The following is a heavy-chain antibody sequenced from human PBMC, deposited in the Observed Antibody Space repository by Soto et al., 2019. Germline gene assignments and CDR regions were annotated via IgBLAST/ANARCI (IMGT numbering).Heavy chain of an antibody. CDR3: AKARCSTTNCYVPDY. CDR1: GFTFSTYT. CDR2: ISGSGGSP. J-gene: IGHJ4*02. V-gene: IGHV3-23*01. D-gene: IGHD2-2*01. Sequence: EVQLLESGGGLVQPGGSLRLSCVASGFTFSTYTMSWVRQAPGKGLEWVSVISGSGGSPSYAVSVQGRFSISRDNPKNTLYLQMNSLRGEDTAMYYCAKARCSTTNCYVPDYWGQGTLVTVSS.